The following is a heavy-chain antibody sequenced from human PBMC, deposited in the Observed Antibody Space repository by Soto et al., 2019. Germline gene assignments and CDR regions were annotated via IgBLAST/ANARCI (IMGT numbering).Heavy chain of an antibody. Sequence: ASVKVSCKASGYTFTSYSMHWVRHAPGQRLEWMGWINAGNGNTKYSQKFQGRVTITRDTSASTAYMELSSLRSEDTAVYYCARGGKSRITIFGVVTPNWFDPWGQGTLVTVSS. D-gene: IGHD3-3*01. CDR3: ARGGKSRITIFGVVTPNWFDP. CDR2: INAGNGNT. CDR1: GYTFTSYS. J-gene: IGHJ5*02. V-gene: IGHV1-3*01.